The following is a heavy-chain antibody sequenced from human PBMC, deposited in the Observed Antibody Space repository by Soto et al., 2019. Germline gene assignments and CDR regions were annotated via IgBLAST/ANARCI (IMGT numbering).Heavy chain of an antibody. J-gene: IGHJ5*02. Sequence: QVQLVQSGAEVKKPGASVKVSCKASGYTFTGYYMHWVRQAPGQGLEWMGWIHPNSGGTNYAEKFQGWVTMTRDTSISTADMELSRLRSDDTAVYYCALTRKKANWFDPCGQGTPVTVSS. D-gene: IGHD3-16*01. V-gene: IGHV1-2*04. CDR1: GYTFTGYY. CDR2: IHPNSGGT. CDR3: ALTRKKANWFDP.